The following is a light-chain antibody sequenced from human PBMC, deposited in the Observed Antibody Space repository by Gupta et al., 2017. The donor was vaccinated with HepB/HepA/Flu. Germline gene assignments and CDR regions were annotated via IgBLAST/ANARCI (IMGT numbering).Light chain of an antibody. CDR3: AAWDDSLRGLC. J-gene: IGLJ2*01. V-gene: IGLV1-44*01. CDR1: SSNIASNS. Sequence: QSVLTQPPSASGTPGQRVTISCSGSSSNIASNSVNWYQQLPGTAPKLLIYGNNKRPSGVPDRFSGSKSGTSASLAISGLQSEDEADYYCAAWDDSLRGLCFGGGTKLTVL. CDR2: GNN.